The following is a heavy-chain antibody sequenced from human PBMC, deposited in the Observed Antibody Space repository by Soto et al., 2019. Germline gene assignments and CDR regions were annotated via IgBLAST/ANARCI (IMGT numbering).Heavy chain of an antibody. V-gene: IGHV6-1*01. Sequence: PSQTLSLTCAISGDSASSNSAAWNWIRQSPSRGLEWLGRTYYRSKWYNDYAVSVKSRITINPDTSKNQFSLQLNSVTPEDTAVYYCARDEGYSGYASPRGYYFDYWGQGTLVTVSS. CDR2: TYYRSKWYN. CDR1: GDSASSNSAA. CDR3: ARDEGYSGYASPRGYYFDY. D-gene: IGHD5-12*01. J-gene: IGHJ4*02.